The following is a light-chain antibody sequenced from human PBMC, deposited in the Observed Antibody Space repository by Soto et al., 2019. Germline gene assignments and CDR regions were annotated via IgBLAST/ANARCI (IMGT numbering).Light chain of an antibody. CDR2: GIS. J-gene: IGKJ1*01. CDR3: LQDYNYPWT. CDR1: QGFGSV. V-gene: IGKV1-6*01. Sequence: AIQMTQSPSSLSSSVGDRVTISCRASQGFGSVFGWYQQKPGKAAKVLIYGISSLHSGVPSRFSGSGSGTAFTLTITSLQPEDIATYYCLQDYNYPWTFGQGTKVEIK.